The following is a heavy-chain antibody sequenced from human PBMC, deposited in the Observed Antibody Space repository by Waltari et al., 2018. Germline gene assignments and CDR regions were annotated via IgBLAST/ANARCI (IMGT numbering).Heavy chain of an antibody. D-gene: IGHD1-26*01. Sequence: EVQLVESGGGLIQPGGSLRISCAASGFIVSNNYMSWVRQAPGKGLEWVSVIYSGGSTFYADSVKGRCTISRDNSKNTLYLQMNSLRADDTAVYYGAREGGRYFDLWGRGTLVTVSS. CDR2: IYSGGST. CDR1: GFIVSNNY. CDR3: AREGGRYFDL. V-gene: IGHV3-53*01. J-gene: IGHJ2*01.